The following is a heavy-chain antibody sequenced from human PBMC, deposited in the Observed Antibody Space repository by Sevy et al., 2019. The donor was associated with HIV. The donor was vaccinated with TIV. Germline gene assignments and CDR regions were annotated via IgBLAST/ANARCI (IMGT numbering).Heavy chain of an antibody. CDR1: GFTFSDYY. CDR3: ARVLTVTQPCDY. J-gene: IGHJ4*02. D-gene: IGHD4-4*01. Sequence: GGSLRLSCAASGFTFSDYYMSWIRQAPGKGLEWVSYISSSGSTIYYADSVKGLFTISRDNAKNSLYLQMNSLRAEDTAVYYCARVLTVTQPCDYWGQGTLVTVSS. CDR2: ISSSGSTI. V-gene: IGHV3-11*01.